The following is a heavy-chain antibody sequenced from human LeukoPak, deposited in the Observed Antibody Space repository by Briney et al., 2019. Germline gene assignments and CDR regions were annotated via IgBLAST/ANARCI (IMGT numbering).Heavy chain of an antibody. CDR2: IYYSGST. CDR1: GGSISSGDYY. J-gene: IGHJ3*02. D-gene: IGHD2-2*01. V-gene: IGHV4-30-4*08. Sequence: SETLSLACTVSGGSISSGDYYWSWIRQPPGKGLEWIGYIYYSGSTYYDPSLESRVTISVDTSKNQFSLKLSSVTAADTAVYYCARDEVYCSSTSCYSKRDAFDIWGQGTMVTVSS. CDR3: ARDEVYCSSTSCYSKRDAFDI.